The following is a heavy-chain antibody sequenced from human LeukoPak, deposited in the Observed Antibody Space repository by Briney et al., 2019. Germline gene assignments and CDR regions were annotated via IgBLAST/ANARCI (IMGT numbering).Heavy chain of an antibody. D-gene: IGHD2-2*01. CDR2: TYNRSKWYN. CDR1: GDSVSSNSAA. V-gene: IGHV6-1*01. CDR3: ARSSCSSTSCPAYGMDV. J-gene: IGHJ6*02. Sequence: SQTLSLTCAISGDSVSSNSAAWNWSRQSPSRGLEWLGRTYNRSKWYNDYAVSVKSRITINPDTSKNQFSLQLNSVTPEDTAVYYCARSSCSSTSCPAYGMDVWGQGTTVTVSS.